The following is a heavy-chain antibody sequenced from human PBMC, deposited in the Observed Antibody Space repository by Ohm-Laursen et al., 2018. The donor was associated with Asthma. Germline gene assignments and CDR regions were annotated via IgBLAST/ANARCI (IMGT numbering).Heavy chain of an antibody. J-gene: IGHJ6*02. CDR3: ARGPRVPNYYDSSGYEAPYYYYGMDV. CDR2: ISWNSGSI. Sequence: SSLRLSCSASGFTFDDYAMHWVRQAPGKGLEWVSGISWNSGSIGYADSVKGRFTISRDNAKNSLYLQMNSLRAEGTAVYYCARGPRVPNYYDSSGYEAPYYYYGMDVWGQGTTVTVSS. CDR1: GFTFDDYA. V-gene: IGHV3-9*01. D-gene: IGHD3-22*01.